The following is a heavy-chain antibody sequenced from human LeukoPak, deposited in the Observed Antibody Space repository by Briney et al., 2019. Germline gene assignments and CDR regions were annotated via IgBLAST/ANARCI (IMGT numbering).Heavy chain of an antibody. Sequence: GGSLRVSCAASGFTFSNYAMTWVRQAPGKGLEWVSVVTGSSRYTYYADSVKGRFTISRDNSKNILYLEMNSLRVEDTAIYYCAKDRSSSTSCSNYWGRGTLVTVSS. CDR2: VTGSSRYT. V-gene: IGHV3-23*01. CDR3: AKDRSSSTSCSNY. CDR1: GFTFSNYA. D-gene: IGHD2-2*01. J-gene: IGHJ4*02.